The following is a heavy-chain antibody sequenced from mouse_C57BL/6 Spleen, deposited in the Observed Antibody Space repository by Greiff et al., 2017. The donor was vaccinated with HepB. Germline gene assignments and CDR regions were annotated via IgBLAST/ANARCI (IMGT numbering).Heavy chain of an antibody. CDR1: GYTFTSYW. D-gene: IGHD2-2*01. Sequence: QVQLKQPGAELVKPGASVKMSCKASGYTFTSYWITWVKQRPGQGLEWIGDIYPGSGSTNYNEKFKSKATLTVDTSSSTAYMQLSSLTSEDSAVYYCARCGMVTTGDFDYWGQGTTLTVSS. CDR2: IYPGSGST. V-gene: IGHV1-55*01. J-gene: IGHJ2*01. CDR3: ARCGMVTTGDFDY.